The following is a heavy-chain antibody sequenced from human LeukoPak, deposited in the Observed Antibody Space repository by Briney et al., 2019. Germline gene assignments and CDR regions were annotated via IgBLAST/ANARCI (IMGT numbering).Heavy chain of an antibody. J-gene: IGHJ4*02. Sequence: SETLSLTCTVSGGSINNYYWSWVRQPPGKGLEWIGYGYYTGSTNYNPSLKSRVTISVDTSKNQFSLRLTSVTAADTAVYYCAREYGSGSHLDYWGQGILVTVSS. CDR1: GGSINNYY. V-gene: IGHV4-59*01. D-gene: IGHD3-10*01. CDR2: GYYTGST. CDR3: AREYGSGSHLDY.